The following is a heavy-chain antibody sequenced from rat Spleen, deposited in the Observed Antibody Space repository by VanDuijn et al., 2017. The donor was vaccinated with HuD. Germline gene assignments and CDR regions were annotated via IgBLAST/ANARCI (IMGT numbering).Heavy chain of an antibody. CDR3: ARHESGTSKYYFPY. CDR1: GFTFSNFD. CDR2: ISTGGGNT. Sequence: EVQLVESGGGLVQPGRSLKLSCAASGFTFSNFDMVWVRQAPTKGLEWVASISTGGGNTYYRDSVKGRFTISRDNAKSTLSLQMDSLRSEDTATYYCARHESGTSKYYFPYWGQGVMVTVSS. J-gene: IGHJ2*01. V-gene: IGHV5-25*01. D-gene: IGHD3-1*01.